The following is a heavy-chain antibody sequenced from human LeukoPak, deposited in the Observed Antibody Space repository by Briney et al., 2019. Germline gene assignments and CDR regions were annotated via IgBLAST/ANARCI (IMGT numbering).Heavy chain of an antibody. CDR1: GGSISSSSYY. CDR2: IYYSGST. V-gene: IGHV4-39*01. D-gene: IGHD3-22*01. CDR3: ASLTPMIVVVISRLDAFDI. Sequence: SETLSLTCTVSGGSISSSSYYWGWIRQPPGKGLEWIGSIYYSGSTYYNPSLKSRVTISVDTSKNQFSLKLSSVTAADTAVYYCASLTPMIVVVISRLDAFDIWGQGTMVTVSS. J-gene: IGHJ3*02.